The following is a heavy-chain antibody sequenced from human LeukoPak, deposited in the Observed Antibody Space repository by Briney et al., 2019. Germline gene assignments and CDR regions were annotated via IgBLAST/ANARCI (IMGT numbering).Heavy chain of an antibody. CDR3: ARERYSSGPDGFDI. CDR1: GFTFSRHW. Sequence: PGGSPRLSRAVSGFTFSRHWMHWVRQVPGKGLVWVSRITSDGSSTRYADSVKGRFTISRDNAKNTMYLQMNSLRAEDTAVYYCARERYSSGPDGFDIWGQGTMVTVSS. CDR2: ITSDGSST. D-gene: IGHD2-15*01. V-gene: IGHV3-74*01. J-gene: IGHJ3*02.